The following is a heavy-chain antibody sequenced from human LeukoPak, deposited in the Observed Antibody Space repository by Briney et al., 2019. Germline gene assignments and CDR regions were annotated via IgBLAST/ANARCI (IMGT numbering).Heavy chain of an antibody. V-gene: IGHV3-23*01. CDR1: GFTFT. D-gene: IGHD4-11*01. J-gene: IGHJ4*02. CDR3: AKDDSMTLDHFDY. Sequence: GGSLRLSCVASGFTFTMSWVRQAPGKGLEWVSGINYSGGHKYYADSVKGRFTISRDSSKNTLSLQTNSLTTEDTAVYYCAKDDSMTLDHFDYWGQGALVTVSS. CDR2: INYSGGHK.